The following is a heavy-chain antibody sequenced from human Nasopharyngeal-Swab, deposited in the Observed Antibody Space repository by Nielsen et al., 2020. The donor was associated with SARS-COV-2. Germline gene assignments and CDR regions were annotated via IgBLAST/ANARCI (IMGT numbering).Heavy chain of an antibody. D-gene: IGHD6-19*01. J-gene: IGHJ6*02. CDR3: ARDLYRQQWPLYNYYGMDV. CDR1: GFTFSSYG. Sequence: GGSLRLSCAASGFTFSSYGMSWVRQAPGKGLEWVSVIYSGGSTYYADSVKGRFTISRDNSKNTLYLQMNSLRAEDTAVYYCARDLYRQQWPLYNYYGMDVWGQGTTVTVSS. CDR2: IYSGGST. V-gene: IGHV3-53*01.